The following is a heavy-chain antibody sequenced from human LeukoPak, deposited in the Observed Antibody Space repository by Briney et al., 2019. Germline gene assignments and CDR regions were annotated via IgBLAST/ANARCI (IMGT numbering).Heavy chain of an antibody. CDR1: TFTFSTYW. V-gene: IGHV3-7*01. J-gene: IGHJ4*02. CDR2: IKQDGSEK. Sequence: PGGSLRLSCASSTFTFSTYWMSWVRQAPGKGLEWVANIKQDGSEKYYVDSVKGRFTISRDNSMNSLYLQMNSLRVEDTAVYYCARDPVIAAAVTVGYFDSWGQGILVTVSS. D-gene: IGHD6-13*01. CDR3: ARDPVIAAAVTVGYFDS.